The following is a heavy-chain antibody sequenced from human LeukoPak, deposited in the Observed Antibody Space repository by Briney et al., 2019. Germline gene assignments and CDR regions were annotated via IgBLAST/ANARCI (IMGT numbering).Heavy chain of an antibody. V-gene: IGHV3-74*01. CDR2: INSDGSSA. CDR1: GFTYSTHW. D-gene: IGHD2-21*02. J-gene: IGHJ4*02. CDR3: ARDELTAADY. Sequence: GGSLRLSCAASGFTYSTHWMHWVRQGPGKGLVWVARINSDGSSATYADSVKGRFTISRDNAKNTLYLQMNSLRPEDTAVYYCARDELTAADYWGQGTLVTVSS.